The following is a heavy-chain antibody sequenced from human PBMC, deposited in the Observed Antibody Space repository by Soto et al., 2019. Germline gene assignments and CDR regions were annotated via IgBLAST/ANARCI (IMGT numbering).Heavy chain of an antibody. V-gene: IGHV1-46*01. Sequence: ASVKVSCKASGYTITNYYMHWVRQAPGQGLEWMGMINPRGGRTTYSQKFQDRVTMTTDTSTSTIYMDLSSLTSEDTAVYYCARDDSGFSGSHYIDYFNYWGQGALVTVSS. CDR1: GYTITNYY. CDR2: INPRGGRT. CDR3: ARDDSGFSGSHYIDYFNY. D-gene: IGHD1-26*01. J-gene: IGHJ4*02.